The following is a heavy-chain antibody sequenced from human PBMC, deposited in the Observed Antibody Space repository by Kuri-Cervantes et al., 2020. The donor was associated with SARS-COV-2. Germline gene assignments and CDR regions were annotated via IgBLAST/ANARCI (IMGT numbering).Heavy chain of an antibody. CDR1: GYTFTDYW. D-gene: IGHD2-15*01. V-gene: IGHV5-51*01. CDR2: IYPGDSET. J-gene: IGHJ4*02. Sequence: GTLRLSCKASGYTFTDYWIGWVRQMPGKGLEWMGLIYPGDSETIYSPSFQGQVTISADESITTAYLHWSSLKASDAAMYYCTTVGKLDVAGGWGQGTQVTVSS. CDR3: TTVGKLDVAGG.